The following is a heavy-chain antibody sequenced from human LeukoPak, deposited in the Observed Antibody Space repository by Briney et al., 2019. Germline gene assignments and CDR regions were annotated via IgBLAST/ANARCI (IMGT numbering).Heavy chain of an antibody. J-gene: IGHJ4*02. D-gene: IGHD3-22*01. CDR1: GFTFSNYA. Sequence: QTGGSLRLSCAASGFTFSNYAMGWGRQAPGKGLEWVGRSRNKANSYTTEYAASVTGRFTISRDDSKNSVYLQINSLKTEDTAVYYCARAWYDGSAYHHAGLYWGQGTLVTVSS. CDR3: ARAWYDGSAYHHAGLY. V-gene: IGHV3-72*01. CDR2: SRNKANSYTT.